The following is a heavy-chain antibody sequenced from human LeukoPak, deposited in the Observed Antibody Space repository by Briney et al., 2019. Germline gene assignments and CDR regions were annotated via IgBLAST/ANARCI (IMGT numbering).Heavy chain of an antibody. J-gene: IGHJ4*02. D-gene: IGHD3-16*01. CDR1: GFTFSSYW. CDR3: AKAAGPLRPGGRVYFDY. CDR2: IKQDGSEK. Sequence: GGSLRLSCAASGFTFSSYWMSWVRQAPGKGLEWVANIKQDGSEKYYVDSVKGRFTISRDNAKNSLYLQMNSLRAEDTAVYYCAKAAGPLRPGGRVYFDYWGQGTLVTVSS. V-gene: IGHV3-7*01.